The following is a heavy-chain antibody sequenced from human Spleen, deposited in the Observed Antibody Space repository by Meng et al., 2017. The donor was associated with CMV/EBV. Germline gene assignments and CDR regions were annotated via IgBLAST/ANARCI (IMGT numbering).Heavy chain of an antibody. D-gene: IGHD3-22*01. V-gene: IGHV3-23*01. Sequence: GESLKISCAASGFTFDDYGMSWVRQAPGKGLEWVSGISGSGGRTYYADSVKGRFTISRDNSKNTLHLQMNSLRAEDTAVYFCAKVLQKYYYDSSGYYYFDYWGQGTLVTVSS. CDR3: AKVLQKYYYDSSGYYYFDY. J-gene: IGHJ4*02. CDR1: GFTFDDYG. CDR2: ISGSGGRT.